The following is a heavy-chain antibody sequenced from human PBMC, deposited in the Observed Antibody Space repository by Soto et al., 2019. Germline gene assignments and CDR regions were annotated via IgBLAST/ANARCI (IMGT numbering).Heavy chain of an antibody. Sequence: EVQLVESGGGLIQPGGSLRLSCAVSGFTVSNNYMSWVRQAPGKGLEGVSVIYSGGYTAYGDSVKGRFTISRDNSKNTLYLQKKSPRAAHPPVYCGASRGGGGGYWGQGTLVTVSS. J-gene: IGHJ4*02. D-gene: IGHD3-10*01. CDR1: GFTVSNNY. CDR2: IYSGGYT. CDR3: ASRGGGGGY. V-gene: IGHV3-53*01.